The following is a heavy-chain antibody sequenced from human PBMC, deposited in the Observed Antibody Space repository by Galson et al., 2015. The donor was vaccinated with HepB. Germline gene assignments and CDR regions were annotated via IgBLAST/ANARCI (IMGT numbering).Heavy chain of an antibody. CDR3: AKWRLSERWFDP. CDR1: GFTFSTYA. J-gene: IGHJ5*02. Sequence: SLRLSCAASGFTFSTYAMSWVRQAPGKGLEWVSAISGSDGGTYYGDSVKGRFTISRDNSKNTLYLQMNSLRAEDTAVYYCAKWRLSERWFDPWGQGTLVTVSS. V-gene: IGHV3-23*01. D-gene: IGHD1-1*01. CDR2: ISGSDGGT.